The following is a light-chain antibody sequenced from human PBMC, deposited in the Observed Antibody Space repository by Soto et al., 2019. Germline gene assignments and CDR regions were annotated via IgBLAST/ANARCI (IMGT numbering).Light chain of an antibody. Sequence: QSALTQPASVSGSPGQSITISCTGTSSDVGGYNYVSWYQQHPGKAPKLMIYDVSNRPSGVSNRVSGSKSGNTASLTISGLQAEDEGDYYCSSYTSSSAYVFGTGTKVTVL. CDR2: DVS. V-gene: IGLV2-14*01. CDR1: SSDVGGYNY. J-gene: IGLJ1*01. CDR3: SSYTSSSAYV.